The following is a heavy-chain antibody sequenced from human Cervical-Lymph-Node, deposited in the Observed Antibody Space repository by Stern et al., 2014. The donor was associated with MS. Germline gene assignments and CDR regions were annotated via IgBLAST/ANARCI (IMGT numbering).Heavy chain of an antibody. CDR2: IYYSGRT. Sequence: QVQLQESGPGLVKPSETLSLTCTVSGGSISSSSYYWGWIRQPPGKGLEWIGSIYYSGRTYYNPSLKSRVTISVDTPKTHFSRKLSSVTAADTAVYYCARHKGSGLRNFDYWGQGTLVTVSS. J-gene: IGHJ4*02. CDR1: GGSISSSSYY. V-gene: IGHV4-39*01. D-gene: IGHD6-19*01. CDR3: ARHKGSGLRNFDY.